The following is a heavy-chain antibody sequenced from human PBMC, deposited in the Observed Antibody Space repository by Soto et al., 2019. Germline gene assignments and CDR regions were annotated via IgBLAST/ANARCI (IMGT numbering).Heavy chain of an antibody. J-gene: IGHJ6*02. V-gene: IGHV1-18*01. Sequence: QSQLVQSGGEVEWPWASVTVSCEGSGYIFTTYGLSWVRQTPAHGIEGMGWISTDSGYTQYSQLLQGRDTMTRTTSTNTAYMELRDLTFDDTGIYYCGRDRTPGSLYGMDAWGQGTAVTVSS. CDR2: ISTDSGYT. CDR1: GYIFTTYG. CDR3: GRDRTPGSLYGMDA. D-gene: IGHD1-1*01.